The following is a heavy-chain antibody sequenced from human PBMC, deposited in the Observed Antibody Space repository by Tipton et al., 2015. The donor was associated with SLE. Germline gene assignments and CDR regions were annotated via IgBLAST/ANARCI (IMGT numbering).Heavy chain of an antibody. V-gene: IGHV3-23*01. CDR1: GFTFSSYA. Sequence: SLRLSCAASGFTFSSYAMSWVRQAPGKGLEWVSVISGSGGSTFYADSVKGRFTISRDNSKNTLYLQMNSLRAEDTAVYYCARDLGSSWYGLPIYWGQGTLVTVSS. J-gene: IGHJ4*02. CDR2: ISGSGGST. D-gene: IGHD6-13*01. CDR3: ARDLGSSWYGLPIY.